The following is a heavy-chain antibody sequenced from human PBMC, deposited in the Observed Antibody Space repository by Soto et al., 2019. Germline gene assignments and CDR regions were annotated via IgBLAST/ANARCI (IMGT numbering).Heavy chain of an antibody. Sequence: QVQLVESGGGVVQPGRSLRLSCAASGFMFSNHGMHWVRRAPGKGLEWVAVIWSDGNNRYYADSVKGRFTISRDNSKNTVYLQMNSLRAEDTAVYYCVRGDNWNDEASDYWGQGTLVTVSS. CDR2: IWSDGNNR. CDR1: GFMFSNHG. CDR3: VRGDNWNDEASDY. J-gene: IGHJ4*02. D-gene: IGHD1-1*01. V-gene: IGHV3-33*01.